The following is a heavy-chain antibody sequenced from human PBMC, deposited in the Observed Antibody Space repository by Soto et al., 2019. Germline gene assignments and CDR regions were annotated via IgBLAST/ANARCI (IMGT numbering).Heavy chain of an antibody. D-gene: IGHD6-13*01. CDR2: ISYDGSNI. CDR3: VKDRSRTFDY. Sequence: QVQLVESGGGVVQPGRSLRLSCAASGFTFSSYGMHWVRQAPGKGLEWVAVISYDGSNIYYADSVKGRFTISRDNSKTTLYLQMNSLRAEDTAVYYCVKDRSRTFDYWGQGTLVTVSS. CDR1: GFTFSSYG. V-gene: IGHV3-30*18. J-gene: IGHJ4*02.